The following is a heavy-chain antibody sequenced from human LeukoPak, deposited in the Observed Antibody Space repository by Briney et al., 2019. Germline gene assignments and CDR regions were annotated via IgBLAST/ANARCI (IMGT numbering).Heavy chain of an antibody. CDR3: ARASSKQLAGYLPDGFDI. J-gene: IGHJ3*02. Sequence: PGGSLRLSCAASGFTFSIYWMHWVRQAPGKGLVWVSRIDGDGSSTKYADSVRGRFTISRDNAKNTLYLQMNSLRAEDTAVYYCARASSKQLAGYLPDGFDIWGQGTMVTVSS. CDR1: GFTFSIYW. CDR2: IDGDGSST. D-gene: IGHD3-9*01. V-gene: IGHV3-74*03.